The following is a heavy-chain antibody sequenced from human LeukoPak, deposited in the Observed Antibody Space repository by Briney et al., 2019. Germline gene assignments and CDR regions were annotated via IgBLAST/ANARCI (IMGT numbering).Heavy chain of an antibody. V-gene: IGHV3-23*01. Sequence: GGSLRLSCAASEFTFSNYAMSWVRQAPGKGLEWVSAILGSGDSTYYAESVKGRFTISRDNSKNTVYLQMSSLRVEDTAVYYCAHPGVLIPLWGQGTLVTVSS. J-gene: IGHJ4*02. D-gene: IGHD7-27*01. CDR1: EFTFSNYA. CDR3: AHPGVLIPL. CDR2: ILGSGDST.